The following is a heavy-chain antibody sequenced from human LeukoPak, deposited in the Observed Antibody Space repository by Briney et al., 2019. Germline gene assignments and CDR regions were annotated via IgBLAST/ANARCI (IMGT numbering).Heavy chain of an antibody. CDR3: AKDLAAYCSGGSCYGLDY. D-gene: IGHD2-15*01. V-gene: IGHV3-21*04. Sequence: GGSLRLSCAASGFTFSSFSMIWVRQAPGKGLEWVSSTSSSSAYTFYADSVKGRFTISRDNSKNTLYLQMNSLRAEDTAVYYCAKDLAAYCSGGSCYGLDYWGQGTLVTVSS. J-gene: IGHJ4*02. CDR2: TSSSSAYT. CDR1: GFTFSSFS.